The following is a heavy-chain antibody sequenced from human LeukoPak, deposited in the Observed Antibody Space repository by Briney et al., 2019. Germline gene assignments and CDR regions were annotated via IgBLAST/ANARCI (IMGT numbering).Heavy chain of an antibody. CDR3: ARQGYVGWFDP. CDR2: IYYSGST. CDR1: GGSISSYY. J-gene: IGHJ5*02. D-gene: IGHD3-10*02. V-gene: IGHV4-59*08. Sequence: PSETLSLTCTVSGGSISSYYWSWIRQPPGKGLEWIGYIYYSGSTNYNPSLKSRVTISVDTSKNQFSLKLSSVTAADTAVYYCARQGYVGWFDPWGQGTLVTVSS.